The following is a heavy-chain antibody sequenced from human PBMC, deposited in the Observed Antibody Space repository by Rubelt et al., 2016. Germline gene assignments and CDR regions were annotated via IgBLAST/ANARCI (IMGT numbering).Heavy chain of an antibody. CDR1: GGSISSSSYY. J-gene: IGHJ6*02. CDR2: LYYSGST. CDR3: ARWGSRTVYYYYGMDV. D-gene: IGHD2-2*01. V-gene: IGHV4-39*01. Sequence: QLQLQESGPGLVKPSETLSLTCTVSGGSISSSSYYWGWIRQPPGKGLEWIGSLYYSGSTYYNPSLRGRVTISVDTSKIEFSLKLSSVTAADTAVYYCARWGSRTVYYYYGMDVWGQGTTVTVSS.